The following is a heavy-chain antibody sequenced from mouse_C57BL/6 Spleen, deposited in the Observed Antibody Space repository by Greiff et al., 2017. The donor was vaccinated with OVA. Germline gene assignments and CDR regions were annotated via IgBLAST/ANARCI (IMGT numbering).Heavy chain of an antibody. CDR1: GFTFSSYT. CDR3: ARQTTVVFDY. CDR2: ISGGGGNT. V-gene: IGHV5-9*01. J-gene: IGHJ2*01. D-gene: IGHD1-1*01. Sequence: EVKVVESGGGLVKPGGSLKLSCAASGFTFSSYTMSWVRQTPEKRLEWVATISGGGGNTYYPDSVKGRFTISRDNAKNTLYLQMSSLRSEDTALYYCARQTTVVFDYWGQGTTLTVSS.